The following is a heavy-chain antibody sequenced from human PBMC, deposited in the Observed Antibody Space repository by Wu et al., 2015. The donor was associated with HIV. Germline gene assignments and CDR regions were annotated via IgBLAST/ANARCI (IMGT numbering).Heavy chain of an antibody. CDR2: MDPNNGAT. V-gene: IGHV1-2*02. CDR1: GYAFSDYY. Sequence: QVQLVQSGAEVKKPGTSIKVSCKASGYAFSDYYIHWVRQAPGQGLEWLGWMDPNNGATNYAPKFQTRATVTSDTSTNTVNLIMAGLQSNDTATYFCARDWQFQVSFGDFYMDIWGNGTTVIVS. J-gene: IGHJ6*03. CDR3: ARDWQFQVSFGDFYMDI. D-gene: IGHD3-3*01.